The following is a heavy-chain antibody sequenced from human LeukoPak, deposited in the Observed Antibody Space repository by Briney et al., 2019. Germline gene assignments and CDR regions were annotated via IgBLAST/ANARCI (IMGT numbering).Heavy chain of an antibody. J-gene: IGHJ4*02. V-gene: IGHV3-21*01. D-gene: IGHD6-19*01. CDR3: ARDRSRGIAVAGTGDYFDY. CDR1: GFTFSSYS. CDR2: ISSSSSYI. Sequence: PGGSLRLSCAASGFTFSSYSMNWVRQAPGKGLEWVSSISSSSSYIYYADSVKGRLTISRDNAKNSLYLQMNSLRAEDTAVYYCARDRSRGIAVAGTGDYFDYWGQGTLVTVSS.